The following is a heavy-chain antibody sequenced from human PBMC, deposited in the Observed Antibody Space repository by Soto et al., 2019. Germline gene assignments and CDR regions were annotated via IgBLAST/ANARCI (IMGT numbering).Heavy chain of an antibody. CDR1: GGSISSSSYY. CDR3: ARPLPVTTYGNVYGMDV. D-gene: IGHD4-17*01. V-gene: IGHV4-39*01. J-gene: IGHJ6*02. CDR2: IYYSGST. Sequence: KTSETLSLTCTVSGGSISSSSYYWGWIRQPPGKGLEWIGSIYYSGSTYYNPSLKSRVTISVDTSKNQFSLKLSSVTAADTAVYYCARPLPVTTYGNVYGMDVWGQGTTVTVSS.